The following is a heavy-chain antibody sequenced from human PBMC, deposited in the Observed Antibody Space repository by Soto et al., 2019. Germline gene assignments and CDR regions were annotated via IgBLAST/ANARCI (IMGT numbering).Heavy chain of an antibody. CDR3: AKTRYEYGCGGDCSRYFDL. D-gene: IGHD2-21*02. J-gene: IGHJ2*01. Sequence: LRLSCAASGFTFDDYAMHWVRQAPGKGLEWVSGISWNSGTIDYADSVKGRFTISRGNAKNSLYLQMNSLRAEDTALYYCAKTRYEYGCGGDCSRYFDLWGRGTLVTVSS. CDR2: ISWNSGTI. CDR1: GFTFDDYA. V-gene: IGHV3-9*01.